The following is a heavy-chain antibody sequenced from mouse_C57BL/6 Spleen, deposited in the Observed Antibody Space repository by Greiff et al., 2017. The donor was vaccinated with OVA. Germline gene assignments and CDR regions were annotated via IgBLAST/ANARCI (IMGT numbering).Heavy chain of an antibody. Sequence: QVQLQQPGAELVKPGASVKLSCKASGYTFTSYWMHWVKQRPGQGLEWIGMIHPNSGSTNYNEKFKSKATLTVDKSSSTAYMQLSSLTSEDSAVYYCARCPSRLYAMDYWGQGTSVTVSS. V-gene: IGHV1-64*01. J-gene: IGHJ4*01. CDR2: IHPNSGST. CDR3: ARCPSRLYAMDY. D-gene: IGHD1-1*01. CDR1: GYTFTSYW.